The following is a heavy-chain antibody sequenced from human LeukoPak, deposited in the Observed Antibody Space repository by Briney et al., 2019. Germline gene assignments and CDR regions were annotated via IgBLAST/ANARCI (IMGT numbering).Heavy chain of an antibody. CDR1: GGSISSGDYY. CDR2: IHSSGNT. CDR3: ARATTVTYMQNGMDV. J-gene: IGHJ6*02. V-gene: IGHV4-39*07. Sequence: SQTLSLTCTVSGGSISSGDYYWSWIRQPPGKRLEWVGRIHSSGNTYYNPTLKSRVTISVDTSKNQFSLKLSSVTAADTAVYYCARATTVTYMQNGMDVWGQGTTVTVSS. D-gene: IGHD4-17*01.